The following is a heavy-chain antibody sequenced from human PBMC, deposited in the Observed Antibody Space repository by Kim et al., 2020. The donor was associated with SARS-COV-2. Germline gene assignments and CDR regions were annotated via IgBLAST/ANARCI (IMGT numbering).Heavy chain of an antibody. D-gene: IGHD6-19*01. CDR2: IYPGDSDT. CDR3: ARHPSVAGPDWYFDL. CDR1: GYSFTSYW. J-gene: IGHJ2*01. V-gene: IGHV5-51*01. Sequence: GESLKISCKGSGYSFTSYWIGWVRQMPGKGLEWMGIIYPGDSDTRYSPSFQGQVTISADKSISTAYLQWSSLKASDTAMYYCARHPSVAGPDWYFDLWGRGTLVTVSS.